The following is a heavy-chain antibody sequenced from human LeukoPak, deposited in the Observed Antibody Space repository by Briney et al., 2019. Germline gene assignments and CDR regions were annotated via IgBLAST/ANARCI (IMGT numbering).Heavy chain of an antibody. J-gene: IGHJ4*02. Sequence: GGSLRLSCAASGFTFSGYTMNWVRQAPGKGLEWVSSISSSGSYIYYADSVKGRFTISRDNSKNTLYLQMNSLRAEDTAVYYCARDTVTISGNDYWGQGTLVTVSS. CDR3: ARDTVTISGNDY. CDR2: ISSSGSYI. V-gene: IGHV3-21*01. D-gene: IGHD4-17*01. CDR1: GFTFSGYT.